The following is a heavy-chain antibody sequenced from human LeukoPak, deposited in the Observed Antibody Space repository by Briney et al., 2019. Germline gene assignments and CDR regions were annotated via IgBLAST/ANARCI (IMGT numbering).Heavy chain of an antibody. D-gene: IGHD6-13*01. J-gene: IGHJ4*02. V-gene: IGHV4-59*01. CDR3: GKKLSWYGPIDY. CDR2: IYYSGST. CDR1: GGSISSYY. Sequence: PSETLSLTCTVSGGSISSYYWSWIRQPPGKGLEWIGYIYYSGSTNYNPSLKSRVTISVDTSKNQFSLKLSSVTAADTAVYYCGKKLSWYGPIDYWGQGTLATVSS.